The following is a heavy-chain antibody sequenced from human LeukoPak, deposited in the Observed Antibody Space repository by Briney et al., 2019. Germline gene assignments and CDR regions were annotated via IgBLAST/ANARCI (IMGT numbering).Heavy chain of an antibody. CDR2: ISWNSGSV. CDR3: AKSTAPQAGSFLDY. V-gene: IGHV3-9*01. CDR1: GFKFDDYA. J-gene: IGHJ4*02. Sequence: GGSLRFSCAASGFKFDDYAMHWVRQAPGKGLEWVSGISWNSGSVDYADFVKGRFTVSRDNDKNFLYLQMNSLRAEDTALYYCAKSTAPQAGSFLDYWGQGALVSVSS. D-gene: IGHD6-19*01.